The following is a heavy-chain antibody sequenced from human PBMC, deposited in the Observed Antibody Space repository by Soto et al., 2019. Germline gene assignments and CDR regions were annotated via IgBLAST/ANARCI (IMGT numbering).Heavy chain of an antibody. Sequence: SETLSLTCAVSGDSIRSDKWWSWVRQPPGKGLEWIGEVHHSGNSNYNPSLKSRVIISVDKPKNQFSLNLSSVTDADTAVYYCARANYDSSTYYLDYWGQGTLVTVSS. CDR1: GDSIRSDKW. D-gene: IGHD3-22*01. V-gene: IGHV4-4*02. J-gene: IGHJ4*02. CDR2: VHHSGNS. CDR3: ARANYDSSTYYLDY.